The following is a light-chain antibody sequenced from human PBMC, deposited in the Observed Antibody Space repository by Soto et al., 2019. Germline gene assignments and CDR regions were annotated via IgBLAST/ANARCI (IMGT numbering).Light chain of an antibody. V-gene: IGKV1-5*03. CDR1: QSISTW. CDR3: QQYHD. CDR2: QTS. Sequence: DNQMTQSPSTLSASVGDRVAITCRASQSISTWLAWYQQKPGKAPKVLIHQTSILQDGVPSRFSGTGSGTEFTLTIDSLQPDDFATYYCQQYHDFGHGTKLEI. J-gene: IGKJ2*01.